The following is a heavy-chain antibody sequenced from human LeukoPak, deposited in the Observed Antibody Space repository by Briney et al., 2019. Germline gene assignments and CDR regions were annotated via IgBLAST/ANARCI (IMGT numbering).Heavy chain of an antibody. D-gene: IGHD2-2*02. CDR3: ARYCSSTSCYIYGMDV. Sequence: SETLSLTCAVYGGSFSGYYWSWIRQPPGKGLEWIGEINHSGSTNYNPSPKSRVTISVDTSKNQFSLKLSSVTAADTAVYYCARYCSSTSCYIYGMDVWGQGTTVTVSS. V-gene: IGHV4-34*01. J-gene: IGHJ6*02. CDR1: GGSFSGYY. CDR2: INHSGST.